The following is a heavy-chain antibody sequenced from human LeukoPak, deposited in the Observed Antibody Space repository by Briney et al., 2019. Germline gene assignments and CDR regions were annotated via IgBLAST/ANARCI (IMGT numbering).Heavy chain of an antibody. D-gene: IGHD6-19*01. CDR1: GFTFSNYA. Sequence: KAGGSLRLSCAASGFTFSNYAMSWVRQAPGKGLEWVSAISGSGGNTYYADSVKGRFTISRDNSRSTLYLQMNSLRAEDTAVYYCASSSSGWYRFQYWGQGTLVTVSS. V-gene: IGHV3-23*01. CDR3: ASSSSGWYRFQY. J-gene: IGHJ4*02. CDR2: ISGSGGNT.